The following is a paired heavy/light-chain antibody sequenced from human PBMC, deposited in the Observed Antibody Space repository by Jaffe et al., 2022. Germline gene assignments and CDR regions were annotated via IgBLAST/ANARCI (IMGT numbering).Light chain of an antibody. CDR3: GTWDSSLSDLYV. Sequence: QSVLTQPPSVSAAPGQKVTISCSGSSSNIGNNYVSWYQQLPGTAPKLLIYDNNKRPSGIPDRFSGSKSGTSATLGITGLQTGDEADYYCGTWDSSLSDLYVFGTGTKVTVL. J-gene: IGLJ1*01. CDR2: DNN. V-gene: IGLV1-51*01. CDR1: SSNIGNNY.
Heavy chain of an antibody. CDR2: IIPIFGTA. CDR1: GGTFSSYA. CDR3: ARAKYCSGGSCYGYVYYFDY. J-gene: IGHJ4*02. D-gene: IGHD2-15*01. V-gene: IGHV1-69*05. Sequence: QVQLVQSGAEVKKPGSSVKVSCKASGGTFSSYAISWVRQAPGQGLEWMGGIIPIFGTANYAQKFQGRVTITTDESTSTAYMELSSLRSEDTAVYYCARAKYCSGGSCYGYVYYFDYWGQGTLVTVSS.